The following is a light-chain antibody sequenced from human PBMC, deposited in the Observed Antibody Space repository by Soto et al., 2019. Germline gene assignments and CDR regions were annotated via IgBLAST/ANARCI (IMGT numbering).Light chain of an antibody. CDR1: TSDVGSYNL. Sequence: QSALTQPASVSGSPGQSITISCTGTTSDVGSYNLVSWYQQHPGKAPKLIIYEVSERPSGVSTRFSGSKSGNMASLTISGLQAEDEAEYYCSSYTSSSTLIFGGGTQLTVL. CDR3: SSYTSSSTLI. J-gene: IGLJ2*01. CDR2: EVS. V-gene: IGLV2-14*02.